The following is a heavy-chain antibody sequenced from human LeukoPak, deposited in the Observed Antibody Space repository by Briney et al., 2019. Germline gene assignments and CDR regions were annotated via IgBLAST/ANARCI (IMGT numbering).Heavy chain of an antibody. Sequence: TSETLSHTCAVSGYSISSGYYWGWIRQSPGKGLEWIGTIFHSGSIYYNPSLKSRVTLSVDTSKSQFSLKPSSVTAADTAVYYCARMGVSYYYDSSTYYPVAFDVWGQGTMVAVSS. CDR3: ARMGVSYYYDSSTYYPVAFDV. V-gene: IGHV4-38-2*01. J-gene: IGHJ3*01. D-gene: IGHD3-22*01. CDR2: IFHSGSI. CDR1: GYSISSGYY.